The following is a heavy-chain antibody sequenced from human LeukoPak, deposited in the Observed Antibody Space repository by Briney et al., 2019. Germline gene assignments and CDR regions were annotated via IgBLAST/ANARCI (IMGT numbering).Heavy chain of an antibody. D-gene: IGHD3-22*01. V-gene: IGHV1-2*02. Sequence: ASVKVSCKASGYTFTGYYMHWVRQAPGQGLEWMGWINPNSGGTNYAQKFQGRVTMTRDTSISTAYMELSKLRSDDTAVYYCARVDDRGHYYDSSGPRKLFDYWGQGTLVTVSS. CDR2: INPNSGGT. CDR1: GYTFTGYY. CDR3: ARVDDRGHYYDSSGPRKLFDY. J-gene: IGHJ4*02.